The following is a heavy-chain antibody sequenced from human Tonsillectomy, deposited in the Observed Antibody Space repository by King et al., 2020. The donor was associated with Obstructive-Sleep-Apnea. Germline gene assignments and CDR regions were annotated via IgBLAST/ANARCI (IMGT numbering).Heavy chain of an antibody. V-gene: IGHV4-59*08. CDR3: ARRTTATAMRAGEAAGDVSRDY. CDR1: GGSISGFY. Sequence: QLQESGPGLVKPSETLSLTCTVSGGSISGFYWSWIRQPPGKGLEWIGYVYQSASTKYNPSLKSRVTISLDTSKSQFSLKLSSVTAADTAVYYCARRTTATAMRAGEAAGDVSRDYWGQGALVTVSS. CDR2: VYQSAST. D-gene: IGHD4-11*01. J-gene: IGHJ4*02.